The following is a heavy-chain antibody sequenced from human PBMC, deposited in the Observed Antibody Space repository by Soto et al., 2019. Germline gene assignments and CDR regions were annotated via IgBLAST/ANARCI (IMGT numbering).Heavy chain of an antibody. Sequence: SETLSLTCTVSGGSISSYYWSWIRQPPGKGLKWIGYIYYSGSTNYNPSLKSRVTISVDTSKNQFSLKLSSVTAADTAVYYCARVSSSWYSHYYYYMDVWGKGTTVTVSS. V-gene: IGHV4-59*01. J-gene: IGHJ6*03. CDR3: ARVSSSWYSHYYYYMDV. CDR1: GGSISSYY. CDR2: IYYSGST. D-gene: IGHD6-13*01.